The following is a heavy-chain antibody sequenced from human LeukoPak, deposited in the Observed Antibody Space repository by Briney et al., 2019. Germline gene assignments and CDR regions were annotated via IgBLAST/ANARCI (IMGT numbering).Heavy chain of an antibody. Sequence: GGSLRLSCAASGFTFNNYPMHWVRQAPGKGLEYVSGITVNGGTQYYGDPVKGRFTISRDNSKNTLFLQLGGLTPDDTAVYYCARPKAPYKNHHYYFYMDVWGKGTPVAVSS. D-gene: IGHD5-24*01. J-gene: IGHJ6*03. CDR3: ARPKAPYKNHHYYFYMDV. CDR1: GFTFNNYP. V-gene: IGHV3-64*02. CDR2: ITVNGGTQ.